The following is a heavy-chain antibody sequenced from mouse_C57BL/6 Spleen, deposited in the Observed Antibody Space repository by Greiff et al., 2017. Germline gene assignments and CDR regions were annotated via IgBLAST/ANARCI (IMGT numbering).Heavy chain of an antibody. Sequence: VQLQQSGAELVMPGASVKLSCKASGYTFTSYWMHWVKQRPGQGLEWIGEIDPSDSYTNYNQKFKGKSTLTVDKSSSTAYMQLSSLTSEDSAVYYCARGDGSRGYFDVWGTGTTVTVS. CDR1: GYTFTSYW. CDR2: IDPSDSYT. J-gene: IGHJ1*03. D-gene: IGHD1-1*01. V-gene: IGHV1-69*01. CDR3: ARGDGSRGYFDV.